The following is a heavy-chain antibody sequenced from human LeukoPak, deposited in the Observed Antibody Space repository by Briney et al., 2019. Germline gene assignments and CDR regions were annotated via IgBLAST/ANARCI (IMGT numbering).Heavy chain of an antibody. D-gene: IGHD3-10*01. Sequence: GASVKVSCKASGGTFSSYAISWVRQAPGQGLEWMGGIIPIFGTANYAQKFQGRVTITADESTSTAYMELSSLRSEDTAVYYCAREVSGSGSYYNDAFDIWGQGTMVTVSS. CDR1: GGTFSSYA. J-gene: IGHJ3*02. CDR3: AREVSGSGSYYNDAFDI. CDR2: IIPIFGTA. V-gene: IGHV1-69*13.